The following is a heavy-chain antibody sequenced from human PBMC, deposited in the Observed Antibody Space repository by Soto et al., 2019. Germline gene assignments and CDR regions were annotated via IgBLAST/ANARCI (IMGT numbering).Heavy chain of an antibody. CDR1: SGSISSSNW. CDR2: IYHSGST. CDR3: AREGTYCSSTSCYEVGSWFDP. V-gene: IGHV4-4*02. D-gene: IGHD2-2*01. J-gene: IGHJ5*02. Sequence: QVQLQESGPGLVKPSGTLSLTCAVSSGSISSSNWWSWVRQPPGKGLEWIGEIYHSGSTNYNPSLKSGVTISVDKSKNQCSLKLSSVTAADTAVYYCAREGTYCSSTSCYEVGSWFDPWGQGTLVTVSS.